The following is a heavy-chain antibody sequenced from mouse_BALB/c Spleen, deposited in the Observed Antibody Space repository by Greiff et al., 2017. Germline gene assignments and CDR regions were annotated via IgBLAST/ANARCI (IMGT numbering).Heavy chain of an antibody. D-gene: IGHD2-10*02. V-gene: IGHV1-80*01. CDR2: IYPGDGDT. Sequence: QVQLQQSGAELVRPGSSVKISCKASGYAFSSYWMNWVKQRPGQGLEWIGQIYPGDGDTNYNGKFKGKATLTADKTSSTAYMQLSSLTSEDSAVYFCAGYGNYGFAYWGQGTLVTVSA. J-gene: IGHJ3*01. CDR3: AGYGNYGFAY. CDR1: GYAFSSYW.